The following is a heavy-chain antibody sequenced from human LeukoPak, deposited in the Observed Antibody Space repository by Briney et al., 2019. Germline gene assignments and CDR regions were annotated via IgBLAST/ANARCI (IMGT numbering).Heavy chain of an antibody. J-gene: IGHJ4*02. D-gene: IGHD3-22*01. Sequence: GESLKISCKGSGYSFTSYWIGWVRQMPGKGLEWMGIIYPGDSDTRYSPSFQGQVTISAVKSISTAYLQWSSLKASDTAMYYCASPDYYDSSGYSPGVGYWGQGTLVTVSS. CDR3: ASPDYYDSSGYSPGVGY. CDR1: GYSFTSYW. CDR2: IYPGDSDT. V-gene: IGHV5-51*01.